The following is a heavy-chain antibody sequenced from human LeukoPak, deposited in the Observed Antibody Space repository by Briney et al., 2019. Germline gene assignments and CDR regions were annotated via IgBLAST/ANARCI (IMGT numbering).Heavy chain of an antibody. CDR2: IDPSDSYT. V-gene: IGHV5-10-1*01. Sequence: GESLKISCKGSGYSFTSYWISWVRQMPGKGLEWMGRIDPSDSYTNYSPSFQGHVTFSADKSIGTAYLQWSSLKASDTAMYYCARYTTGDFDYWGQGTLVTVSS. D-gene: IGHD1-1*01. CDR1: GYSFTSYW. J-gene: IGHJ4*02. CDR3: ARYTTGDFDY.